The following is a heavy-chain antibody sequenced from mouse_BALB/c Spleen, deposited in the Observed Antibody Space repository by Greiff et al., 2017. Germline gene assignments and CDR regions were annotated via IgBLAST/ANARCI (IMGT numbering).Heavy chain of an antibody. J-gene: IGHJ4*01. CDR2: IWSGGST. CDR3: ARMGIYYYGSSYERSAMDY. Sequence: VQLQQSGPGLVQPSQSLSITCTVSGFSLTSYGVHWVRQSPGKGLEWLGVIWSGGSTDYNAAFISRLSISKDNSKSQVFFKMNSLQANDTAIYYCARMGIYYYGSSYERSAMDYWGQGTSVTVSS. V-gene: IGHV2-2*02. D-gene: IGHD1-1*01. CDR1: GFSLTSYG.